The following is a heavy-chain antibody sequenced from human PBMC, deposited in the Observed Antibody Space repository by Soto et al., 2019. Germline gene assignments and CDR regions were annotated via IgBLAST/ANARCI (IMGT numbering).Heavy chain of an antibody. V-gene: IGHV3-15*05. CDR2: IKSNAAKAPP. Sequence: GGSLRLSCEVSGLTFRDAWMNWVRQAPGKGLEWVGNIKSNAAKAPPEYAESVKGRFIISRDDPKNTVYLQMSGLKTEDTAVYYCAWQGTTSFYFHSWGQGTLVTVSS. CDR3: AWQGTTSFYFHS. D-gene: IGHD1-1*01. J-gene: IGHJ4*02. CDR1: GLTFRDAW.